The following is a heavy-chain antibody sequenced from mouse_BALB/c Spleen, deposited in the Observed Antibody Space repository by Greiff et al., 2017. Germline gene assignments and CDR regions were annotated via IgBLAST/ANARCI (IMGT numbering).Heavy chain of an antibody. CDR3: ARGGDTTLYYYAMDY. V-gene: IGHV1S56*01. Sequence: QVQLQQSGPELVKPGASVRISCKASGYTFTSYYIHWVKQRPGQGLEWIGWIYPGNVNTKYNEKFKGKATLTADKSSSTAYMQLSSLTSEDSAVYFCARGGDTTLYYYAMDYWGQGTSVTVSS. D-gene: IGHD2-12*01. J-gene: IGHJ4*01. CDR2: IYPGNVNT. CDR1: GYTFTSYY.